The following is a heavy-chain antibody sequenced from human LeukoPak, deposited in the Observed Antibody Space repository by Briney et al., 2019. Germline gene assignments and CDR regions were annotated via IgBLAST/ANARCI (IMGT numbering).Heavy chain of an antibody. J-gene: IGHJ6*03. CDR1: GGTFSSYA. Sequence: GSSVKVSCKASGGTFSSYAISWVRQAPGQGLEWMGGIIPIFGTANYAQKFQGRVTITTDESTSTACMELSSLRSEDTAVYYCARDAVRVGSRNYYYYYMDVWGKGTTVTVSS. D-gene: IGHD2-2*03. CDR3: ARDAVRVGSRNYYYYYMDV. V-gene: IGHV1-69*05. CDR2: IIPIFGTA.